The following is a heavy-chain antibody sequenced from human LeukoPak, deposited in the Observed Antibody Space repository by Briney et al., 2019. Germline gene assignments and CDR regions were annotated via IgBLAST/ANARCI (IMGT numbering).Heavy chain of an antibody. D-gene: IGHD6-19*01. V-gene: IGHV3-23*01. CDR3: AKDRRDSSGWYYFDY. J-gene: IGHJ4*02. Sequence: GGSLRLSFAASGFTFSSYAMSWVRQAPGKGLNWVSGISDSGGRTYYADSVKGRFTISRDNSKNTLYLQMNSLRAEDTAIYFCAKDRRDSSGWYYFDYWGQGTLVTVSS. CDR1: GFTFSSYA. CDR2: ISDSGGRT.